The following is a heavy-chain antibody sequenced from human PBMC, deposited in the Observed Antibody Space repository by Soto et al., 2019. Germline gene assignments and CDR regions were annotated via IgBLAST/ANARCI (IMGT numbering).Heavy chain of an antibody. V-gene: IGHV3-66*01. Sequence: GGSLRLSCAASGFTVSSNYMSWVRQAPGKGLEWVSVIYSGGSTYYADSVKGRFTISRDNSKNTLYLQMNSLRAEDTAVYYCASSLRGYGESRAFDIWGQGTMVTVSS. D-gene: IGHD4-17*01. CDR3: ASSLRGYGESRAFDI. J-gene: IGHJ3*02. CDR1: GFTVSSNY. CDR2: IYSGGST.